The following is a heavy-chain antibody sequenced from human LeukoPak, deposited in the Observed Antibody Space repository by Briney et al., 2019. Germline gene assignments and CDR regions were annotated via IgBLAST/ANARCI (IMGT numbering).Heavy chain of an antibody. D-gene: IGHD2-2*01. V-gene: IGHV1-18*01. CDR2: VSAYNGNT. CDR3: ARVPYCSSTSCYGTLEKGPYFQH. J-gene: IGHJ1*01. CDR1: GYTFTSYG. Sequence: ASLKVSCNASGYTFTSYGISWVRQAPGQGLEWIGWVSAYNGNTNYAQKLQGRVIITTDTSKSTDYMVMRSLRSDDTAVYYCARVPYCSSTSCYGTLEKGPYFQHWGQGTLVTVSS.